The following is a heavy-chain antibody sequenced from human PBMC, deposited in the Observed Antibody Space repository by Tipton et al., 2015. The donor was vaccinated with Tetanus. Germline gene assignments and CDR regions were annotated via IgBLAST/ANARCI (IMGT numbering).Heavy chain of an antibody. Sequence: LRLSCAVYGGSLSRYYWTWIRQPPGKGLEWIGEVDDSGSTNYSPSLKSRVTISVDTSKNQFSLKLSSVTAADTAVYYCARGTGDYWGQGTLVTVSS. V-gene: IGHV4-34*01. CDR3: ARGTGDY. D-gene: IGHD1-14*01. CDR2: VDDSGST. J-gene: IGHJ4*02. CDR1: GGSLSRYY.